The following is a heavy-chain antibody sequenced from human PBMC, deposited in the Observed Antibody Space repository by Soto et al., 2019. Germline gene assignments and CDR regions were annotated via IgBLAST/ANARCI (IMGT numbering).Heavy chain of an antibody. V-gene: IGHV1-2*02. CDR3: ARFWGRGGGGGVFAF. Sequence: GASVKVSCKASGDTFTANYIHWVRQAPGQGFEWMGWINPKSGGTNYPQKFQGRVTMTRDTSLSTVYMTLTRLTSDDTAVYYCARFWGRGGGGGVFAFGGRGPLATVSS. CDR1: GDTFTANY. D-gene: IGHD3-16*01. CDR2: INPKSGGT. J-gene: IGHJ4*02.